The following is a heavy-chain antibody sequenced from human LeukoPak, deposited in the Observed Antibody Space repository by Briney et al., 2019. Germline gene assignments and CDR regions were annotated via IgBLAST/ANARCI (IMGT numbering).Heavy chain of an antibody. J-gene: IGHJ5*02. V-gene: IGHV4-4*07. CDR3: ARVGNVYDWFDP. CDR1: GGSISSYY. CDR2: IYTSGST. Sequence: SETLSLTCTVSGGSISSYYWSWIRQPAGKGLEWIGRIYTSGSTNYNPSLKSRVTMSVDTSKNQFSLKLSSVTAADTAVYYWARVGNVYDWFDPWGQGTLVTVSS. D-gene: IGHD2-8*01.